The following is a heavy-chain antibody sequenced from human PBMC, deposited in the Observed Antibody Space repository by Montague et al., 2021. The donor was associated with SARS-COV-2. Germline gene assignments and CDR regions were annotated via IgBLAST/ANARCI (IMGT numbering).Heavy chain of an antibody. CDR1: GDSVSTHSGD. V-gene: IGHV6-1*01. Sequence: CAISGDSVSTHSGDWVWMRQSPSRGLEWLGRTYYRSRWYNDYAVSLKTRITITPDTSKNLFSLQLRSVTPDDTAVYYCARMAVAPRPGAYYGMDVWGQGTTVTVSS. CDR3: ARMAVAPRPGAYYGMDV. D-gene: IGHD6-6*01. J-gene: IGHJ6*02. CDR2: TYYRSRWYN.